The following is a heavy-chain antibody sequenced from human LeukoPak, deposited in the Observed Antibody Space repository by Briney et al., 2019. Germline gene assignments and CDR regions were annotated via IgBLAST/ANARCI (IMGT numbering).Heavy chain of an antibody. CDR3: ARGPRGIADGGFDY. Sequence: GGSLRLSCAASGFTFSSYSMNWVRQAPGKGLEWVSSISSSSSYIYYADSVKGRFTISRDNAKNSLYLQMNSLRAEDTAVYYCARGPRGIADGGFDYWGQGTLVTVSS. J-gene: IGHJ4*02. CDR2: ISSSSSYI. CDR1: GFTFSSYS. V-gene: IGHV3-21*01. D-gene: IGHD3-16*01.